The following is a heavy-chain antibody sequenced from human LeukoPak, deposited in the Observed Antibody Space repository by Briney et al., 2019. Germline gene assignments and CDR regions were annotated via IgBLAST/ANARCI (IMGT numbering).Heavy chain of an antibody. Sequence: ASVKVSCKASGYTFTGYYMHWVRQAPGQGLEWMGRINPNSGDTKSAQKFQDRVTMTRDTSINAAYMDLSRLTSDDTAVYFCARSTIAGATIGSDYWGQGTLVTVSS. CDR2: INPNSGDT. V-gene: IGHV1-2*06. D-gene: IGHD1-26*01. CDR3: ARSTIAGATIGSDY. J-gene: IGHJ4*02. CDR1: GYTFTGYY.